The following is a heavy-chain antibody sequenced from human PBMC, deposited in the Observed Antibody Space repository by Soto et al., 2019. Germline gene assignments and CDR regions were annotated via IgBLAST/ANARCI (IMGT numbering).Heavy chain of an antibody. J-gene: IGHJ4*02. V-gene: IGHV3-7*03. CDR3: ARGPRVEYWNFGY. D-gene: IGHD1-7*01. Sequence: GSLRLSCVASGFIFSNYWMSWVRQAPGKGLEWVANINVDGSIQHYVGSVKGRFTVSRDNAKNSLFLHINSLRAEDTAVYYCARGPRVEYWNFGYWGPGTLVTVSS. CDR1: GFIFSNYW. CDR2: INVDGSIQ.